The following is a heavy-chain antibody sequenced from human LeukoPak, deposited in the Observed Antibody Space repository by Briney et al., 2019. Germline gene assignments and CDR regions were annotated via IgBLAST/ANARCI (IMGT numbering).Heavy chain of an antibody. CDR1: GYTFTSYG. D-gene: IGHD1-26*01. CDR2: ISAYNGNT. V-gene: IGHV1-18*01. Sequence: ASVKVSCKASGYTFTSYGISWVRQAPGRGLEWMGWISAYNGNTNYAQKLQGRVTMTTDTSTSTAYMELRSLRSGDTAVYYCARDAVGATTSPPYWYFDLWGRGTLVTVSS. J-gene: IGHJ2*01. CDR3: ARDAVGATTSPPYWYFDL.